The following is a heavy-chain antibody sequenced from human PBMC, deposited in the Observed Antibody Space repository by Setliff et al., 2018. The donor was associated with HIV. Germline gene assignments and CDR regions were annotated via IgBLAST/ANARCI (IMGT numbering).Heavy chain of an antibody. V-gene: IGHV3-48*01. D-gene: IGHD6-13*01. CDR1: GFTFSSYA. Sequence: GSLRLSCAASGFTFSSYAMSWVRQAPGKGLEWVSAISGSSSTIYYADSVKGRFTISRDNAKNSLYLQMNSLRAEDTAVYYCARSRAAGFDYWGQGTLVTVSS. CDR2: ISGSSSTI. CDR3: ARSRAAGFDY. J-gene: IGHJ4*02.